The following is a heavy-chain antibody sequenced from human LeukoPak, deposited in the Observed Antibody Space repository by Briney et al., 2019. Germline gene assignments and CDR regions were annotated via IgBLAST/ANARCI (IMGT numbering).Heavy chain of an antibody. CDR3: ARRAYYDSSGYHPTAGYFDL. D-gene: IGHD3-22*01. J-gene: IGHJ2*01. Sequence: SETLSLTCTVSGGSLFSYYWNWIRQSPGKGVEWIGFIYPNGITSYNPSLMSRGSISIATSRNQFSLRLTSVTAADTAMYYCARRAYYDSSGYHPTAGYFDLWGRGTLVTVSS. V-gene: IGHV4-4*08. CDR2: IYPNGIT. CDR1: GGSLFSYY.